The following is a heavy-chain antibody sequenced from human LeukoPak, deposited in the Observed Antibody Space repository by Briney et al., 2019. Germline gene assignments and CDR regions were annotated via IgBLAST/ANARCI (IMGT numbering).Heavy chain of an antibody. CDR3: ARGYCSSTSCLEIDY. Sequence: GASVKVSCKASGYTFTGYYMHWVRQAPGQGLEWMGWINPNSGGTNYAQKFQGRVTMTRDTSISTAYMELSRLRSDDTAVYYCARGYCSSTSCLEIDYWGQGTLVTVSS. V-gene: IGHV1-2*02. D-gene: IGHD2-2*01. CDR1: GYTFTGYY. J-gene: IGHJ4*02. CDR2: INPNSGGT.